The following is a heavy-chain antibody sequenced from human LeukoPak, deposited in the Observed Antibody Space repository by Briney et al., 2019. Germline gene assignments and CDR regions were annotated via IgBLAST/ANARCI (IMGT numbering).Heavy chain of an antibody. Sequence: GGSLRLSCAASGFTFSSYAMSWVRQAPGKGLEWVSTISGSGGSTYYADSVKGRFTISRDNSKNTLYLQMSSLRAEDTAVYYCAKVSHVDTAMVRYYYYYMDVWGKGTTVTVSS. D-gene: IGHD5-18*01. CDR3: AKVSHVDTAMVRYYYYYMDV. CDR2: ISGSGGST. V-gene: IGHV3-23*01. CDR1: GFTFSSYA. J-gene: IGHJ6*03.